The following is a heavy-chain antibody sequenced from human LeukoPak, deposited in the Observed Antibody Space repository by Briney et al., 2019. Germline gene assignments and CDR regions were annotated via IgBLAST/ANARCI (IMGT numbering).Heavy chain of an antibody. CDR3: ARFAFCGANCWYYFDY. CDR2: IYTSGGT. Sequence: TSSETLSLTCTVSGGSISSYYWSWIRQPPEKGLEWIGTIYTSGGTKYNPSLQSRVTISLDTPKNQFSLRQSSVTATDTAVYYCARFAFCGANCWYYFDYWGQGTLVTVSS. J-gene: IGHJ4*02. D-gene: IGHD2-21*02. V-gene: IGHV4-4*09. CDR1: GGSISSYY.